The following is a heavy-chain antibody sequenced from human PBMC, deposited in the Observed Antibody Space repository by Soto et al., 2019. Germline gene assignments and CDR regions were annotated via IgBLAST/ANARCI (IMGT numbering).Heavy chain of an antibody. D-gene: IGHD3-3*01. CDR2: IYSGGST. CDR1: GFTVSSNY. J-gene: IGHJ4*02. Sequence: GGSLRLSCAASGFTVSSNYMSWVRQAPGKGLEWVSVIYSGGSTYYADSVKGRFTISRDNSKNTLYLQMNSLRAEDTAVYYCARKYVEWPHSLVDYWGQGTLVTVSS. V-gene: IGHV3-66*01. CDR3: ARKYVEWPHSLVDY.